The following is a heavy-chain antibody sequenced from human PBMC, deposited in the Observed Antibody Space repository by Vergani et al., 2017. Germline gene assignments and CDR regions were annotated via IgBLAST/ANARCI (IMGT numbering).Heavy chain of an antibody. CDR1: KFTLSNFA. CDR3: AKSILCTPPRGGIDV. CDR2: IRNEGSNK. J-gene: IGHJ6*02. V-gene: IGHV3-30*02. Sequence: QVQLVESGGGVVQPGESLRLSCAASKFTLSNFAMHWVRQAPGKGLEWVAVIRNEGSNKYYADSVKGRFTISRDTLKNTLFLQMNSLRAEDTAVYFCAKSILCTPPRGGIDVWGQGTTVTVSS. D-gene: IGHD2-8*01.